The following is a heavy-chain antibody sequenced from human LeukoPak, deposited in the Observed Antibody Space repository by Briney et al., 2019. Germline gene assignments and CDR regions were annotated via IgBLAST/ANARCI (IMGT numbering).Heavy chain of an antibody. CDR1: GDSMTSSSYE. Sequence: SETLSLTCKVSGDSMTSSSYEWAWIRQTPGKGLEWIGTISYSGSTDYNPSLKSRVTISVDTSKDQFSLNLSSVTAADTAMYYCVKSGGYGLIDYWGQGTLVTVSS. J-gene: IGHJ4*02. V-gene: IGHV4-39*01. CDR3: VKSGGYGLIDY. D-gene: IGHD6-19*01. CDR2: ISYSGST.